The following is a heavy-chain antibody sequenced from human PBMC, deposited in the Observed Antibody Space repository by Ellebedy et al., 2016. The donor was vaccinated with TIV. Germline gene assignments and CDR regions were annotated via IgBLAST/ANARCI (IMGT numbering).Heavy chain of an antibody. CDR3: ARDPGGVGPAFDI. V-gene: IGHV3-23*03. CDR1: GFTFSSYA. D-gene: IGHD3-16*01. CDR2: VNSGGLVI. Sequence: GESLKISCTAFGFTFSSYAMSWVRQAPGKGLEWVAGVNSGGLVIAYADSVKGQFTISRDNSKNTLYLQMNSLRAEDTALYSCARDPGGVGPAFDIWGQGTLVFVSS. J-gene: IGHJ3*02.